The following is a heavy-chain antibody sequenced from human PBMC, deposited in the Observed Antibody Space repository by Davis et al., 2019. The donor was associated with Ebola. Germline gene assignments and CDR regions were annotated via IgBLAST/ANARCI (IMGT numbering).Heavy chain of an antibody. V-gene: IGHV3-23*01. D-gene: IGHD3-22*01. J-gene: IGHJ4*02. CDR1: GFAFSKSA. CDR3: AKAQVVVVVLGYFDY. Sequence: PGGSLRLSCAASGFAFSKSAMSWVRQAPGKGLEWVSAISGSGGSTYYADSVKGRFTISRDNSKNTLYLQMNSLRAEDTAVYYCAKAQVVVVVLGYFDYWGQGTLVTVSS. CDR2: ISGSGGST.